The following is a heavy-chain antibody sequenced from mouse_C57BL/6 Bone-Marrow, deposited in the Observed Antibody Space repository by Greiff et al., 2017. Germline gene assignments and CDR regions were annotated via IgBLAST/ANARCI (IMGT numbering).Heavy chain of an antibody. D-gene: IGHD2-2*01. CDR2: ISNLAYSI. CDR1: GFTFSDYG. CDR3: ARTMVTTGWYFDV. Sequence: DVMLVESGGGLVQPGGSLKLSCAASGFTFSDYGMAWVRQAPRKGPEWVAFISNLAYSIYYADTVTGRFTISRENAKNTLYLEMSSLRSEDTAMYYCARTMVTTGWYFDVWGTGTTVTVSS. J-gene: IGHJ1*03. V-gene: IGHV5-15*01.